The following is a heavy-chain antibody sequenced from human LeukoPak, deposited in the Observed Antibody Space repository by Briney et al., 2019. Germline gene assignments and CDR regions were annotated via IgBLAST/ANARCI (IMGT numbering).Heavy chain of an antibody. CDR3: AREMIEIRPRMYSGNFEQAVGAYDL. CDR2: INPVGSEK. V-gene: IGHV3-7*03. CDR1: GFTFSSYA. Sequence: GGSLRLSCAASGFTFSSYAMHWVRQAPGKGLEWVASINPVGSEKDFVDSVKGRFTISRDNTKNSLFLEMKSLRAEDTAVYYCAREMIEIRPRMYSGNFEQAVGAYDLWGQGTLVTVSS. D-gene: IGHD1-26*01. J-gene: IGHJ3*01.